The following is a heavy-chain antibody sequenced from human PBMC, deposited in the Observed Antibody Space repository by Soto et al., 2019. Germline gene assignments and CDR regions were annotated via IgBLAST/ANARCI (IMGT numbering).Heavy chain of an antibody. CDR2: TYYRSKWYN. Sequence: SQTLSLTCTSSGESVVSNSASWNWIRLSPSRGLEWLGRTYYRSKWYNDYAVSVKSRITINPDTSKNQFSLQLNSVTPEDTAVYFCLRDSAVADNMWEEYNWFYPCGQGTLVTVSS. D-gene: IGHD6-19*01. J-gene: IGHJ5*02. CDR1: GESVVSNSAS. V-gene: IGHV6-1*01. CDR3: LRDSAVADNMWEEYNWFYP.